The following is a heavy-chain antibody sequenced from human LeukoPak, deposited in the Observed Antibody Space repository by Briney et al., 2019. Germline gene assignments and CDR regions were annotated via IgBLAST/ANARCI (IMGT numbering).Heavy chain of an antibody. CDR3: ARRGEYCSTTSCYAPDY. V-gene: IGHV3-21*01. J-gene: IGHJ4*02. CDR1: GFTFNSYN. Sequence: GGSLRLSCAASGFTFNSYNMNWVRQAPGKGLEWVSSISNSSSYIYYADSVKGRFTISRDNAKKSLYLQMNSLRAEDTAVYYCARRGEYCSTTSCYAPDYWGQGTLVTVSS. CDR2: ISNSSSYI. D-gene: IGHD2-2*01.